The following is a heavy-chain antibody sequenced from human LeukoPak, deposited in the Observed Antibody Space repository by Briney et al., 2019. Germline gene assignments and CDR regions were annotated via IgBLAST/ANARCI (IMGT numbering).Heavy chain of an antibody. Sequence: SETLSLTCTVSGGSISRYYWSWIWERPGKGLEWIVYIYYSGSTNYNPSLEGRVPISVDTAKNQFSLKLSPVTAADTAVYYCAREPGIAVAGPGDAFDIWGQGTMVTVSS. V-gene: IGHV4-59*01. CDR2: IYYSGST. CDR1: GGSISRYY. CDR3: AREPGIAVAGPGDAFDI. D-gene: IGHD6-19*01. J-gene: IGHJ3*02.